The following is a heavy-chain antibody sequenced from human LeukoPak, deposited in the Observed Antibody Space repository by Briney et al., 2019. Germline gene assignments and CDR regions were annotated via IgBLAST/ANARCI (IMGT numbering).Heavy chain of an antibody. D-gene: IGHD1-26*01. CDR3: AKTRERPWRYCMDV. CDR1: GFIFSSYA. V-gene: IGHV3-23*01. CDR2: ISGSGGST. J-gene: IGHJ6*03. Sequence: GGSLRLSCAASGFIFSSYAMNWVRQAPGKGLEWVSAISGSGGSTYYADSVKGRFTISRDNSKNTLYLQMNSLRAEDMAVYYCAKTRERPWRYCMDVWGKGTTVTVSS.